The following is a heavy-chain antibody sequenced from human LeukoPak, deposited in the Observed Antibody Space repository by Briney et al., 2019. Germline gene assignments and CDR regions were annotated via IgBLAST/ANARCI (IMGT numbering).Heavy chain of an antibody. CDR1: GFSLSRYA. V-gene: IGHV3-23*01. D-gene: IGHD6-13*01. Sequence: GGSLRLSCAVSGFSLSRYAVSWVRKAPEKGLEWVSAISDSGGSTYYADSVKGRFTISRDNSRNTLYLQMNTLRAEDTAVYYCAKCRGSSWSDYFDYWGQGTLVTVSS. J-gene: IGHJ4*02. CDR2: ISDSGGST. CDR3: AKCRGSSWSDYFDY.